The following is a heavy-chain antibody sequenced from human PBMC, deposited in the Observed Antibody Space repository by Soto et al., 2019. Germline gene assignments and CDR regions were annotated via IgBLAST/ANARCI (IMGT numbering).Heavy chain of an antibody. J-gene: IGHJ5*02. D-gene: IGHD2-2*01. CDR2: FDPEDGET. CDR1: GYTLTELS. V-gene: IGHV1-24*01. CDR3: ATVGYCSSTSCPEGFDP. Sequence: ASVKVSCKVSGYTLTELSMHWVRQAPGKGLEWMGGFDPEDGETIYAQKFQGRVTMTEDTSTDTAYMELSSLRSEDTAVYYCATVGYCSSTSCPEGFDPWGQGTLVTVS.